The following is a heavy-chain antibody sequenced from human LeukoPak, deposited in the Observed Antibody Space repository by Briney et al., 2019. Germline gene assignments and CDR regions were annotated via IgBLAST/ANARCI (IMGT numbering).Heavy chain of an antibody. CDR3: ARGEGLGTTNGGYYFAY. J-gene: IGHJ4*02. Sequence: PGGSLRLSCAASGFTFSSYGMHWVRRAPGKGLEWVANIKQDGSDKYYVDSVKGRFTISRDNAKNSLYLQMNTLRAEDTAVYYCARGEGLGTTNGGYYFAYWGQGSLVIVSS. V-gene: IGHV3-7*01. CDR1: GFTFSSYG. D-gene: IGHD1-26*01. CDR2: IKQDGSDK.